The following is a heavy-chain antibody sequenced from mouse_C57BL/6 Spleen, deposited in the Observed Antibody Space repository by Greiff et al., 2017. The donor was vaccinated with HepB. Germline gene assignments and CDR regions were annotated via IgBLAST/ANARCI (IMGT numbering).Heavy chain of an antibody. Sequence: QVQLQQPGAELVKPGASVKLSCKASGYTFTSYWMHWVKQRPGQGLEWIGMIHPNSGSTNYNEKFKSKATLTVDKSSSTAYMQLSSLTSEDSAVYYCARRDDGYALDYWGKGTSVTVSS. CDR3: ARRDDGYALDY. V-gene: IGHV1-64*01. D-gene: IGHD2-14*01. CDR2: IHPNSGST. CDR1: GYTFTSYW. J-gene: IGHJ4*01.